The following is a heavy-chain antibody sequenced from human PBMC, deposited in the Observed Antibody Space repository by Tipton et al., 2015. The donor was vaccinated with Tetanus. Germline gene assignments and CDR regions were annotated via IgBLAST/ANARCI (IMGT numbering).Heavy chain of an antibody. V-gene: IGHV4-59*01. CDR2: IYYIGST. CDR3: ASTVGHSGGYYYYYDMDV. CDR1: GGSFSGYY. D-gene: IGHD3-16*01. Sequence: TLSLTCAVYGGSFSGYYWSWIRQPPGKGLEWFGHIYYIGSTNYNPSLKSRVTISVDTSKNQFSLKLSSVTAADTAVYYCASTVGHSGGYYYYYDMDVWGQGTTVTVSS. J-gene: IGHJ6*02.